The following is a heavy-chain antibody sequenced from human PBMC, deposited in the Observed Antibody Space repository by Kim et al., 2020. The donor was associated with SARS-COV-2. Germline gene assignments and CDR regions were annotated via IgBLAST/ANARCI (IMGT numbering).Heavy chain of an antibody. CDR3: ARDGKGSRAYYDILTGHYTGDYYYYGMDV. V-gene: IGHV1-46*01. D-gene: IGHD3-9*01. Sequence: ASVKVSCKASGYTFTSYSMHWVRQAPGHGLEWMGIIDPSGGSTSYAQKFQGRVTMTRDTSTSTVYMELSSLRSEDTAVYYCARDGKGSRAYYDILTGHYTGDYYYYGMDVWGQGTTVTVSS. J-gene: IGHJ6*02. CDR1: GYTFTSYS. CDR2: IDPSGGST.